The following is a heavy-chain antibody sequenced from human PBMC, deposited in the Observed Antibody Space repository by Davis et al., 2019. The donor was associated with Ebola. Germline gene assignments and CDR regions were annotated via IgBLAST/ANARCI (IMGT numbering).Heavy chain of an antibody. Sequence: PEGSLRLSCVTSGFKFSGFAMSWVRQTPGKGLEWVANIKQDGSAENYVDSVKGRFSISRDNTKNSLYLQMDSLRVEDTAVYYCARDRSGYYGSAYYFDHWGQGTQVTVSS. J-gene: IGHJ4*02. CDR2: IKQDGSAE. V-gene: IGHV3-7*01. CDR3: ARDRSGYYGSAYYFDH. CDR1: GFKFSGFA. D-gene: IGHD3-10*01.